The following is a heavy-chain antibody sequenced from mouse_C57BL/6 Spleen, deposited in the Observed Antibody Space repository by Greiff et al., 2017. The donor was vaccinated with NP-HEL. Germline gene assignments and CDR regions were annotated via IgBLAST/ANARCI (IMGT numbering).Heavy chain of an antibody. V-gene: IGHV1-55*01. J-gene: IGHJ2*01. Sequence: QVQLQQPGAELVKPGASVKMSCKASGYTFTSYWITWVKQRPGQGLEWIGDIYPGSGSTNYNEKFKSKATLTVDTSSSTAYMQLSSLTSEDSAVYYCARKGATSGYLDYWGQGTTLTVSS. CDR2: IYPGSGST. D-gene: IGHD3-1*01. CDR1: GYTFTSYW. CDR3: ARKGATSGYLDY.